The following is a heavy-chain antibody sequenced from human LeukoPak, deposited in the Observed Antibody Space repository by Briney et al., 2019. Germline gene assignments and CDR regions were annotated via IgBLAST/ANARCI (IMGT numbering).Heavy chain of an antibody. CDR3: ARGVFYYDTSGRGYYFDY. V-gene: IGHV4-59*12. CDR2: IYYSGST. Sequence: SEGLSLTCTVSGGSISSYYWSWIRQPPGKGLEWIGYIYYSGSTKNNPSLKSRVTISVDTSKNQFSLKLSSVTAADTAVYYCARGVFYYDTSGRGYYFDYWGQERRDPVSS. J-gene: IGHJ4*02. CDR1: GGSISSYY. D-gene: IGHD3-22*01.